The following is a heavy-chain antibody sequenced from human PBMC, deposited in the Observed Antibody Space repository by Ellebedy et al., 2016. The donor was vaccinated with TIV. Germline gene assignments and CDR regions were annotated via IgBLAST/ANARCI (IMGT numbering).Heavy chain of an antibody. CDR2: IIPILGIA. CDR1: GGTFSSYA. D-gene: IGHD3-10*01. J-gene: IGHJ4*02. Sequence: AASVKVSCKASGGTFSSYAISWVRQAPGQGLEWMGRIIPILGIANYAQKFQGRVTITADKSTSTAYMELRSLRSEDTAVYYCARFGLRFGETILPSPLGYFDYWGQGTLVTVSS. V-gene: IGHV1-69*04. CDR3: ARFGLRFGETILPSPLGYFDY.